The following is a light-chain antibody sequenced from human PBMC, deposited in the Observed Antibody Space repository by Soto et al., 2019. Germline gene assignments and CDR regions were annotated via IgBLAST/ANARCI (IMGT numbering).Light chain of an antibody. J-gene: IGKJ5*01. CDR2: GAN. V-gene: IGKV1-39*01. CDR3: QQNYGTPGT. Sequence: VYRITITCLSSQSISRYLNWYQQRPGTAPKVLIFGANSLQSGVPSRFSGSGSGTEFTLTISSLQPEDFATYYCQQNYGTPGTFGQGTRLEIK. CDR1: QSISRY.